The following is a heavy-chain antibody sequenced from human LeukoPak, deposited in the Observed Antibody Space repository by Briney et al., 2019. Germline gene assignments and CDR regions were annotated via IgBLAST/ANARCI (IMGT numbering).Heavy chain of an antibody. CDR3: AGRYSAYASCDY. Sequence: KASETLSLTCTVSGGSLSGYYWNWIRQPPGKGLEWIGYIYSSGNTNYNPSLKSRVTISVDPSKNQFSLKLRSVAAADTAVYYCAGRYSAYASCDYWGQGTLVTVSS. CDR2: IYSSGNT. V-gene: IGHV4-4*09. CDR1: GGSLSGYY. J-gene: IGHJ4*02. D-gene: IGHD5-12*01.